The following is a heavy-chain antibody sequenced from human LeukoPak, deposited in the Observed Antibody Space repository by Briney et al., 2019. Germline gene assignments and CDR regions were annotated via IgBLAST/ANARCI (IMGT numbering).Heavy chain of an antibody. CDR3: ARSVEYYFDY. CDR1: GFTFSDYY. Sequence: PGGSLRLSFAASGFTFSDYYMSWIRQAPGKGLEWVLYIGSSSTNTNYADSVKGRFTISRDNAKNSLYLQMNSLRAEDTAVYYCARSVEYYFDYWGQGTLVTVSS. J-gene: IGHJ4*02. CDR2: IGSSSTNT. D-gene: IGHD4-23*01. V-gene: IGHV3-11*03.